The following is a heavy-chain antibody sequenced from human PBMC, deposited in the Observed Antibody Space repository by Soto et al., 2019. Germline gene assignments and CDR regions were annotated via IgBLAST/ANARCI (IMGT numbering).Heavy chain of an antibody. CDR2: IIPIFGTA. Sequence: GASVKVSCKASGGTFSSYAISWVRQAPGQGLEWMGGIIPIFGTASYAQKFQGRVTITADESTSTAYMELSSLRSEDTAVYYCASPLDSSGYSPSRFDYWGQGTLVTVSS. V-gene: IGHV1-69*13. J-gene: IGHJ4*02. CDR1: GGTFSSYA. CDR3: ASPLDSSGYSPSRFDY. D-gene: IGHD3-22*01.